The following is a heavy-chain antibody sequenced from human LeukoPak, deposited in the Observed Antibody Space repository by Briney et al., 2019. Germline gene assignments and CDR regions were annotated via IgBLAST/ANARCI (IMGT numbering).Heavy chain of an antibody. J-gene: IGHJ3*02. V-gene: IGHV4-4*09. D-gene: IGHD3-22*01. CDR3: ARHNTYYYDSSGYYYLGAFDI. CDR1: GGSISSYY. CDR2: IYTSGST. Sequence: SEALSLTCTVSGGSISSYYWNWIRQPPGKGLEWIGYIYTSGSTNYNPSLKSRVTISVDTSKNQFSLKLSSVTAADTAVYYCARHNTYYYDSSGYYYLGAFDIWGQGTMVTVSS.